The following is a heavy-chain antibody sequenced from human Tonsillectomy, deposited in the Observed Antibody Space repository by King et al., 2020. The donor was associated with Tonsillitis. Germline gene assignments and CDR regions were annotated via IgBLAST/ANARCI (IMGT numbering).Heavy chain of an antibody. CDR2: IYHSGST. CDR3: ARVMASTMVRGVITFYYYMDI. D-gene: IGHD3-10*01. Sequence: QLQESGSGLVKPSQTLSLTCGVSGGSISSGGYSWRWIRQPPGKGLEWIGYIYHSGSTYYNPSLKSRVTISVDRSKNQFSLKLSSVTAADTAVYYCARVMASTMVRGVITFYYYMDIWGKGTTVTVSS. J-gene: IGHJ6*03. CDR1: GGSISSGGYS. V-gene: IGHV4-30-2*01.